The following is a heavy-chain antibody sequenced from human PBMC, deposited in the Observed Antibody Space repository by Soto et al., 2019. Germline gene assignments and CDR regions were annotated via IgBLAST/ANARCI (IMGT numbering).Heavy chain of an antibody. CDR3: VRDDVGVGIDY. Sequence: EVQLVESGGGLVQPGGFLRLSCAASGFTFSSYWMHWVRQVPGKGLVWVSHIDSDGNSTTYADSVKGRFTISRDNAKNTVYLQMNSLRADDTAVYYCVRDDVGVGIDYWGLGTLVTVSS. D-gene: IGHD1-26*01. CDR1: GFTFSSYW. CDR2: IDSDGNST. J-gene: IGHJ4*02. V-gene: IGHV3-74*03.